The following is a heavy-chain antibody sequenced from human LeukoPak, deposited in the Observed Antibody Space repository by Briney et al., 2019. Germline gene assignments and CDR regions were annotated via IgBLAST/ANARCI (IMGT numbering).Heavy chain of an antibody. J-gene: IGHJ4*02. Sequence: SETLSLTCTVSGDSVSSYYWSWIRQPPEKGLEWIGYISYSGSTNYNPSLRGRVTISVDTSQNQFSLKLSSVTAADTAVYYCAKRYCSGGSCFQAHYYFDYWGQGTLVTVSS. CDR2: ISYSGST. CDR3: AKRYCSGGSCFQAHYYFDY. D-gene: IGHD2-15*01. CDR1: GDSVSSYY. V-gene: IGHV4-59*08.